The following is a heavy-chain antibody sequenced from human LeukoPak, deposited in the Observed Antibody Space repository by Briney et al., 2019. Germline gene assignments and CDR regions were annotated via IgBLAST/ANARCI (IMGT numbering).Heavy chain of an antibody. D-gene: IGHD4-23*01. Sequence: ASVKVSCKSSGYTFTSYGISWVRQAPGQGLGWMGWISAYNGNTNYAQKLQGRVTMTTDTSTSTAYMELRSLRSDDTAAYYCAREATVVTPPAFDIWGQGTMVTVSS. CDR2: ISAYNGNT. V-gene: IGHV1-18*01. CDR1: GYTFTSYG. J-gene: IGHJ3*02. CDR3: AREATVVTPPAFDI.